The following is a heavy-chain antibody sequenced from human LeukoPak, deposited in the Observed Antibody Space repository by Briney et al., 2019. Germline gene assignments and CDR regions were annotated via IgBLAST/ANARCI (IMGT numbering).Heavy chain of an antibody. Sequence: SETLSLTCTVSGGSISSSSYYWGWIRQPPGKGLEWIGSIYYSGSTYYNPSLKSRVTISVDTSKNQFSLKLSSVTAADTAVYYCARRQVFGAYNWFDPRGQGTLVTVSS. J-gene: IGHJ5*02. CDR1: GGSISSSSYY. CDR3: ARRQVFGAYNWFDP. CDR2: IYYSGST. D-gene: IGHD3-3*01. V-gene: IGHV4-39*01.